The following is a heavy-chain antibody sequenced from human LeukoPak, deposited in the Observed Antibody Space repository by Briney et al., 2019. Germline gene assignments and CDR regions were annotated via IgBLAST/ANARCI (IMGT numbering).Heavy chain of an antibody. J-gene: IGHJ4*02. D-gene: IGHD3-10*01. V-gene: IGHV1-24*01. CDR3: ARFVYGSGSSKSYFDY. Sequence: ASVKVSCKVSGYTLTELSMHWVRQAPGKGLEWMGGFDPEDGETIYAQKFQGRVTMTEDTSTDTAYMELSSLRSEDTAVYYCARFVYGSGSSKSYFDYWGQGTLVTVSS. CDR1: GYTLTELS. CDR2: FDPEDGET.